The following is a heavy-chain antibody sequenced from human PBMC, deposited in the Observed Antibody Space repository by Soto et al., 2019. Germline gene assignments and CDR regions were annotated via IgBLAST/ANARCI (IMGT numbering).Heavy chain of an antibody. Sequence: QVQLVQSGAEVKKPGSSVKVSCKASGGTFSSYTISWVRQAPGQGLEWMGRIIPILGIANYAQKFQGRVTLPAYQSPSAAYMALSCLRPADTAVYSCARDCSGGSCYSGSHYYYYYGMDGWGQGTTVTVSS. CDR3: ARDCSGGSCYSGSHYYYYYGMDG. CDR1: GGTFSSYT. J-gene: IGHJ6*02. V-gene: IGHV1-69*08. CDR2: IIPILGIA. D-gene: IGHD2-15*01.